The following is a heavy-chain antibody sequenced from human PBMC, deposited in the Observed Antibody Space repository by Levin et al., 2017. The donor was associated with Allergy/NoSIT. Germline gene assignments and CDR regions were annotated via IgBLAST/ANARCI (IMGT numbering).Heavy chain of an antibody. CDR1: GGSISSGGYY. J-gene: IGHJ3*02. V-gene: IGHV4-31*03. Sequence: SETLSLTCTVSGGSISSGGYYWSWIRQHPGKGLEWIGYIYYSGSTYYNPSLKSRVTISVDTSKNQFSLKLSSVTAADTAVYYCARERNDCSGGSCLYQDIWGQGTMVTVSS. CDR3: ARERNDCSGGSCLYQDI. D-gene: IGHD2-15*01. CDR2: IYYSGST.